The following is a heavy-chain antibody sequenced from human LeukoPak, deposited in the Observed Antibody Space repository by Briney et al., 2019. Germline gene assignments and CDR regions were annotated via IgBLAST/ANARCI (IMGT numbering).Heavy chain of an antibody. V-gene: IGHV3-7*01. J-gene: IGHJ3*02. CDR2: IKQDGSEK. CDR3: ARENIAVDAFDI. D-gene: IGHD2/OR15-2a*01. CDR1: GFTFSSYW. Sequence: PGGSPRLSCAASGFTFSSYWMSWVRQAPGKGLEWVANIKQDGSEKYYVDSVKGRFTISRDNAKNSPYLQMNSLRAEDTAVYYCARENIAVDAFDIWGQGTMVTVSS.